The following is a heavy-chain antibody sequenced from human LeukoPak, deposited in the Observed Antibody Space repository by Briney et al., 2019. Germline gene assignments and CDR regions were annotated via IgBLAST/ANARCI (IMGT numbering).Heavy chain of an antibody. V-gene: IGHV3-30-3*01. CDR2: ISYDGSNK. J-gene: IGHJ4*02. CDR1: GFTFSSYA. CDR3: ARDPTYYYDSSGSDYYFDY. D-gene: IGHD3-22*01. Sequence: GGSLRLSCAASGFTFSSYAMHWVRQAPGKGLEWVAVISYDGSNKYYADSVRGRFTISRDNSKNTLYLQMNSLRAEDTAVYYCARDPTYYYDSSGSDYYFDYWGQGTLVTVSS.